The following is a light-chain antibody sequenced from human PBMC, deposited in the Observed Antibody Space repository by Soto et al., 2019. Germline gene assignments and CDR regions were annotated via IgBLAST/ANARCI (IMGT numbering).Light chain of an antibody. CDR3: QSYDSSLSSVV. CDR1: SSNIRAGYD. Sequence: QSVLTQPPSVSGAPGQRVTISCTGSSSNIRAGYDIHWYQQLPETAPKLLIYGNNNRPSGVPDRFSGSKSGTSASLAITGLQAEDEADYYCQSYDSSLSSVVFGGGTKLTVL. V-gene: IGLV1-40*01. J-gene: IGLJ2*01. CDR2: GNN.